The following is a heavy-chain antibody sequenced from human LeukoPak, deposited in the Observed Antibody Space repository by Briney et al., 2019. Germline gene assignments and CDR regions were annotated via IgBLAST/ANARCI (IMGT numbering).Heavy chain of an antibody. V-gene: IGHV4-61*02. CDR2: IYTSGST. CDR1: GGSSSSGSYY. J-gene: IGHJ5*02. D-gene: IGHD3-10*01. CDR3: ARGSPLWFGELLSWWFDP. Sequence: SQTLSLTCTVSGGSSSSGSYYWRWIRQPAGKGLQRIARIYTSGSTNYSPSLKSRVTISVDTSKNQFSLKLSSVTAADTAVYYCARGSPLWFGELLSWWFDPWGQGTLVTVSS.